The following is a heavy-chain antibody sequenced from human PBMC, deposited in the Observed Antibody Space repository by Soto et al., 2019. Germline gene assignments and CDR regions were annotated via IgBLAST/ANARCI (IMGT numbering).Heavy chain of an antibody. Sequence: AASVKVSCKASGYTFTGYYMHWVRQAPGQGLEWMGWINPNSGGTNYAQKFQGRVTMTRDTSISTAYMELSSLRSEDTAVYYCATPSPNSGYDLNYWGQGTLVTVSS. CDR3: ATPSPNSGYDLNY. CDR1: GYTFTGYY. V-gene: IGHV1-2*02. D-gene: IGHD5-12*01. J-gene: IGHJ4*02. CDR2: INPNSGGT.